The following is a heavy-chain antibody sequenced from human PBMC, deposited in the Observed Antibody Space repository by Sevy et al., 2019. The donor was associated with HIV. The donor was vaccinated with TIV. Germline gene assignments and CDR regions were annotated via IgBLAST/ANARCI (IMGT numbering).Heavy chain of an antibody. D-gene: IGHD3-16*02. J-gene: IGHJ4*02. CDR3: GIVKEVR. CDR1: GFTFSNYW. CDR2: IKQAGSKK. V-gene: IGHV3-7*01. Sequence: GGSLRLSCAASGFTFSNYWMSWVRQAPGKGLEWVANIKQAGSKKYYVDSVKGRFTISRDNAKNSLFLQMNSLRAEDTAVYYCGIVKEVRWGQGTLVTVSS.